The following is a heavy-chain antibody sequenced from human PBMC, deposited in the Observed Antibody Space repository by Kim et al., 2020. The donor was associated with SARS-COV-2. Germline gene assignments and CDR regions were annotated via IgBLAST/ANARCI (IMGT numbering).Heavy chain of an antibody. CDR1: GGTFSSYA. V-gene: IGHV1-69*13. Sequence: SVKVSCKASGGTFSSYAISWVRQAPGQGLEWMGGIIPIFGTANYAQKFQGRVTITADESTSTAYMELSSLRSEDTAVYYCARDRGIVGATSHAFDIWGQGTMVTVSS. D-gene: IGHD1-26*01. J-gene: IGHJ3*02. CDR2: IIPIFGTA. CDR3: ARDRGIVGATSHAFDI.